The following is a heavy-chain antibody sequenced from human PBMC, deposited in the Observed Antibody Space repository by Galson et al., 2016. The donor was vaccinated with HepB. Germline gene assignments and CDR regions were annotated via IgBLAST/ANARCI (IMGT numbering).Heavy chain of an antibody. D-gene: IGHD6-19*01. Sequence: SETLSLTCTVSGASINSAFWSWIRQTPGRGLEWIAYVFPTGRTAYNAALKSRVTVSMDKSKNQFSLKLRSVTAADTAVYYCASNRWLVDFDNWGQGTLVTVSS. V-gene: IGHV4-59*01. CDR3: ASNRWLVDFDN. CDR1: GASINSAF. J-gene: IGHJ4*02. CDR2: VFPTGRT.